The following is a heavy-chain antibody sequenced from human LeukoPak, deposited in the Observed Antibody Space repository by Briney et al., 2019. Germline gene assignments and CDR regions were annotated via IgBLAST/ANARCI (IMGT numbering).Heavy chain of an antibody. V-gene: IGHV3-30*04. D-gene: IGHD3-9*01. Sequence: GRSLRLSCAASGFTFSSYAMHWVRQAPGKGLEWVAVISYDGSNKYYADSMKGRFTISRDNSKNTLYLQMNSLRAEDTAVYYCARDGTYYDILTGNSDYYYYGMDVWGKGTTVTVSS. CDR3: ARDGTYYDILTGNSDYYYYGMDV. CDR2: ISYDGSNK. CDR1: GFTFSSYA. J-gene: IGHJ6*04.